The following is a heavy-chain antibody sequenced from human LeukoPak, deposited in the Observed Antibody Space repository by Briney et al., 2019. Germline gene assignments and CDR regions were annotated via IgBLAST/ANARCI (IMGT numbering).Heavy chain of an antibody. CDR2: INPSGGST. CDR3: ARDQDGDYVDNWFDP. J-gene: IGHJ5*02. V-gene: IGHV1-46*01. D-gene: IGHD4-17*01. Sequence: PWASVKVSCKASGYTFTSYYMHWVRQAPGQGLEWMGIINPSGGSTSYAQKFQGRVTMTRDTSTSTVYMELSSLRSEDTAVYYCARDQDGDYVDNWFDPWGQGTLVTVSS. CDR1: GYTFTSYY.